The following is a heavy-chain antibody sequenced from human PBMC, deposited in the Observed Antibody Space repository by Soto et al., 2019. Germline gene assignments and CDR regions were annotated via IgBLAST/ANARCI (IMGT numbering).Heavy chain of an antibody. J-gene: IGHJ6*02. Sequence: QVQLQGSGPGLVKPSQTLSLTCTVSGGSISSGGYYWSWIRQHPGKGLEWIGYIYYSGSTYYNPSLKSRVTISVDTSKNQFSLKLSSVTAADTAVYYCARDWWFDYYYYGMDVWGQGTTVTVSS. CDR1: GGSISSGGYY. CDR2: IYYSGST. D-gene: IGHD2-15*01. CDR3: ARDWWFDYYYYGMDV. V-gene: IGHV4-31*03.